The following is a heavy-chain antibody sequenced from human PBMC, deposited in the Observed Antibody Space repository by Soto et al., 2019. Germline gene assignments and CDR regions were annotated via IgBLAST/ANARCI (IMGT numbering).Heavy chain of an antibody. CDR1: GVSISSAF. J-gene: IGHJ4*01. CDR3: VKDHAALGPFDF. V-gene: IGHV4-4*07. D-gene: IGHD6-25*01. Sequence: QVQLQESGPRLVKPSETLSLTCSVSGVSISSAFWSWIRQPAGKGPEYLGRIYSGGSVNQNPSLKSPLSMSIDTSKNQVSLRLTSVTAADTAVYYCVKDHAALGPFDFWGHGILVTVSS. CDR2: IYSGGSV.